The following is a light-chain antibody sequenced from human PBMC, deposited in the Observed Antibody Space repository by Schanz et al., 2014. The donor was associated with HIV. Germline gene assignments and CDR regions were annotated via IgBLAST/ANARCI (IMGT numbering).Light chain of an antibody. J-gene: IGLJ2*01. CDR3: SSYAGSNSVI. V-gene: IGLV2-8*01. CDR2: DVS. Sequence: QSALTQPPSASGSPGQSVTISCTGTTSDIGNHDFVSWYQQHPGKAPKLIISDVSNRPSGVSNRFSGSKSGNTASLTVSGLQAEDEADYYCSSYAGSNSVIFGGGTKVTVL. CDR1: TSDIGNHDF.